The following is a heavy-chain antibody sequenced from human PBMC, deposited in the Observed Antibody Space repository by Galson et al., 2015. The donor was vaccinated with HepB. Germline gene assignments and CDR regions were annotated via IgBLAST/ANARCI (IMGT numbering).Heavy chain of an antibody. J-gene: IGHJ4*02. CDR2: IGSTGITT. CDR1: GFSFSTYA. D-gene: IGHD3-9*01. V-gene: IGHV3-23*01. Sequence: SLRLSCAASGFSFSTYAMSWVRQAPGKGLEWISAIGSTGITTNYADSVKGRFTISRDNSNNTLFLQMNSLRAEDSAIFYCAKGGRNFDWLYHFDSWGQGALVTVSS. CDR3: AKGGRNFDWLYHFDS.